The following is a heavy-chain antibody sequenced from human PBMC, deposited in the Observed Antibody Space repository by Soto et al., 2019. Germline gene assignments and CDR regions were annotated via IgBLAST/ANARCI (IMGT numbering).Heavy chain of an antibody. V-gene: IGHV3-30*04. D-gene: IGHD6-6*01. CDR2: ITRDGYNK. CDR1: GFIFKNYA. J-gene: IGHJ4*02. CDR3: TKSSAGSSSVGMDY. Sequence: QVQLVESGGGVVQPGRSLRLSCAVSGFIFKNYALNWVRQAPGKGLEWVASITRDGYNKYYADSVKGRFTISRDNSKNTLSLQMTALRVEDSSVYYCTKSSAGSSSVGMDYWGPGTLVTVSS.